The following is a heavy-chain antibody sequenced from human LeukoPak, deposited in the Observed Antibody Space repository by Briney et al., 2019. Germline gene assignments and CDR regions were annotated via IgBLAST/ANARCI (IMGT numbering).Heavy chain of an antibody. J-gene: IGHJ4*02. V-gene: IGHV1-8*02. CDR1: GYSFTSYD. CDR2: MNPNSGIT. Sequence: ASVEVPCKASGYSFTSYDINWVRQATGQGLEWMGWMNPNSGITAYAQKFEGRVTMTRNTSTSTAYMELSSLRSEDTAVYYCARNPRSYGLDYWGQGTPVTVSS. D-gene: IGHD5-18*01. CDR3: ARNPRSYGLDY.